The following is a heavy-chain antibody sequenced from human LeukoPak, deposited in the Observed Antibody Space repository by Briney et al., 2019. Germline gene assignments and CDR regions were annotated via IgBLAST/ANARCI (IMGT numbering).Heavy chain of an antibody. V-gene: IGHV3-33*01. CDR3: ARANYGSGSNYYYGLDV. J-gene: IGHJ6*04. CDR2: IWYDGSNK. CDR1: GFTFSRYG. Sequence: PGRSLRLSCAASGFTFSRYGMHWVRQAPGKGLEWVAVIWYDGSNKYYADSVKGRFTISRDNSKNTLYLEMNSLGVEDTAVYYCARANYGSGSNYYYGLDVWGKGTTVSVSS. D-gene: IGHD3-10*01.